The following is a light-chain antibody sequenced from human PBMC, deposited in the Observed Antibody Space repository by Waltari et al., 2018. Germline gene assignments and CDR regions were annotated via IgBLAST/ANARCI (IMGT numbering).Light chain of an antibody. J-gene: IGLJ3*02. CDR2: VNSDGSH. Sequence: QLVLTQSPSASPSLGASVKLTCTLDSGHSNNIVAWLQRRPEKGPRYLMKVNSDGSHTKGDDIPDRFSGSSSGPERYLTISSLQSEDEADYYCQTGGHGTWVFGGGTKLTVV. V-gene: IGLV4-69*01. CDR3: QTGGHGTWV. CDR1: SGHSNNI.